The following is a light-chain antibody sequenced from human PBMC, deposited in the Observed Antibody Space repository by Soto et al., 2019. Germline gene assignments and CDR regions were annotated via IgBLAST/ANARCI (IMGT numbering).Light chain of an antibody. CDR1: QSLLHITGETF. J-gene: IGKJ5*01. CDR2: EVS. Sequence: DVVMTQTPLSLSVAPGQPASISCKSSQSLLHITGETFLFWYLQKPGQSPQLLIYEVSTRVSGVPARFSGSGSGTDFTLEISRVETDDVGIYYCMQSTRLPPTFGQGTRLGIE. V-gene: IGKV2D-29*02. CDR3: MQSTRLPPT.